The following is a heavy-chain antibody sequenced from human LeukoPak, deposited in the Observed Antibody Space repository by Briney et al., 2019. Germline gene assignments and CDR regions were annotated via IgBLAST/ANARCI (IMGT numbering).Heavy chain of an antibody. CDR1: RFTFNSYA. V-gene: IGHV3-23*01. CDR3: ARNENSGWGYFDY. CDR2: IGGSNGIT. D-gene: IGHD5-12*01. Sequence: GSLRLSCAASRFTFNSYAMSWVRQAPGKGLEWVSVIGGSNGITFYVGSVKGRFTISRDNSKDTLYLQMNSLRAEDTAVYYCARNENSGWGYFDYWGQGTLVTVSS. J-gene: IGHJ4*02.